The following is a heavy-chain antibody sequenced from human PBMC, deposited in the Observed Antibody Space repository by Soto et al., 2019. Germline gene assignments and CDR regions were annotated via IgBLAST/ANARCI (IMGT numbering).Heavy chain of an antibody. Sequence: SETLSLTCTVPGGSISSYYWSWIRQPPGKGLEWIGYIYYSGSTNYNPSLKSRVTISVDTSKNQFSLKLSSVTAADTAVYYCARVRGSGSWAADYWGQGTLVTVSS. D-gene: IGHD3-10*01. CDR2: IYYSGST. V-gene: IGHV4-59*01. CDR3: ARVRGSGSWAADY. J-gene: IGHJ4*02. CDR1: GGSISSYY.